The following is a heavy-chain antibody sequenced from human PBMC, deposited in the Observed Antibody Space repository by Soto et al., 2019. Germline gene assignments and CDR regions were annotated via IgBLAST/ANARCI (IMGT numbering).Heavy chain of an antibody. V-gene: IGHV4-39*01. CDR3: ARGGIPPSGYGIAYAMDV. J-gene: IGHJ6*02. Sequence: SETLSLTCTVSGVSISGSRYYWGWIRQPPGRGLEWIGNIYYSGSTYYTPALKSRVTLSVDTSKNQFSLNLNSVTAADTAVYYCARGGIPPSGYGIAYAMDVWGQGTTVTV. CDR2: IYYSGST. CDR1: GVSISGSRYY. D-gene: IGHD1-26*01.